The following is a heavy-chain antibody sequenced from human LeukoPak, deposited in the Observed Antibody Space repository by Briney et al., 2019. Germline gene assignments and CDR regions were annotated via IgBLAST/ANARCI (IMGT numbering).Heavy chain of an antibody. CDR1: GFSFSSFS. CDR3: ARGWSGYSYGKIDS. Sequence: PGGSLRLSCAAPGFSFSSFSMNWVRQAPGKGLEGVSYISGGSSFTYYVDSVKGRFTISRDNAKNSLYLQMNSLRAEDTAVYYWARGWSGYSYGKIDSWGQGILVTVSS. D-gene: IGHD5-18*01. V-gene: IGHV3-21*01. CDR2: ISGGSSFT. J-gene: IGHJ4*02.